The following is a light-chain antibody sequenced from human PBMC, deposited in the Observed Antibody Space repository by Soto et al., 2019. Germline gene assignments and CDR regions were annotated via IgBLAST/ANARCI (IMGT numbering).Light chain of an antibody. Sequence: QSVLTQPASVSGSPGQSITISCTGTSSDVSGYNFVSWYQQYPGKAPKLMIYDVSNRPSGVSNRFSGSKSANTASLTISGLKAEDEADYYCSAYTSSNTDVFGAGTKVTVL. J-gene: IGLJ1*01. CDR2: DVS. CDR3: SAYTSSNTDV. CDR1: SSDVSGYNF. V-gene: IGLV2-14*03.